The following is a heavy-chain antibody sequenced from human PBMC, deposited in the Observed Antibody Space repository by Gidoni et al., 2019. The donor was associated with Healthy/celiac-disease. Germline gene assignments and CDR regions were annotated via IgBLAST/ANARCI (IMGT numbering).Heavy chain of an antibody. CDR2: IYYSGST. V-gene: IGHV4-39*01. CDR1: GCSIISSSYY. D-gene: IGHD1-26*01. Sequence: LQLQESGPVLVKPSETLSLTCTVSGCSIISSSYYWGWIRQPPGKGLEWIGSIYYSGSTYYNPSLKSRVTISVDTSKNQFSLKLSSVTAADTAVYYCARHGAVGATTDWFDPWGQGTLVTVSS. CDR3: ARHGAVGATTDWFDP. J-gene: IGHJ5*02.